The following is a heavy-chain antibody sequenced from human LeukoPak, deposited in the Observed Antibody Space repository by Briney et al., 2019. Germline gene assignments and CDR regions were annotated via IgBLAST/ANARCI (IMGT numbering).Heavy chain of an antibody. V-gene: IGHV4-61*02. CDR1: GGSISSGSYY. J-gene: IGHJ4*02. D-gene: IGHD2-8*01. CDR2: IYTSGST. CDR3: ASDLGTID. Sequence: SETLSLTCTVSGGSISSGSYYWSWIRQPAGKGLEWIGRIYTSGSTNYNPSLKSRVTISVDTSKNQFSLKLSSVTAAVTAEYNCASDLGTIDWRQATLVTV.